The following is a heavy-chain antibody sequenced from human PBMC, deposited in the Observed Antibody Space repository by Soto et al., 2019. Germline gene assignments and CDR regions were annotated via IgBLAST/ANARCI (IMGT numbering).Heavy chain of an antibody. Sequence: PGESLKISCQASGYSFSDSWISWVRQMPGKGLEWMGRIDPTDSYTTYSPSFQGHVSISVDESITTAYLQWSSLKASDTATYYCARHSGHDQPLLLFDFWGQGTPVTVSS. CDR3: ARHSGHDQPLLLFDF. CDR1: GYSFSDSW. D-gene: IGHD5-12*01. CDR2: IDPTDSYT. V-gene: IGHV5-10-1*01. J-gene: IGHJ4*02.